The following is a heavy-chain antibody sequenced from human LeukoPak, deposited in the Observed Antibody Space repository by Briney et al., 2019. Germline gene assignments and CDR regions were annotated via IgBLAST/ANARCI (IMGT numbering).Heavy chain of an antibody. CDR2: ISYDGSNK. V-gene: IGHV3-30-3*01. D-gene: IGHD1-26*01. Sequence: GRSLRLSCAASGFTFSSYAMHWVRQAPGKGLEWVAVISYDGSNKYYADSVKGRFTISRDNAKNTLYLQMNSLRAEDTAVYYCARGGSPPEALGDTFDIWGQGTMVTVSS. J-gene: IGHJ3*02. CDR3: ARGGSPPEALGDTFDI. CDR1: GFTFSSYA.